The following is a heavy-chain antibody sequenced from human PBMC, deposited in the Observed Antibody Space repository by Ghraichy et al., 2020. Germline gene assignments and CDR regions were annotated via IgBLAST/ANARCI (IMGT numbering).Heavy chain of an antibody. CDR1: GFIFSSYG. J-gene: IGHJ6*02. D-gene: IGHD6-13*01. CDR3: GRDSASSWRSYNGLDV. V-gene: IGHV3-33*08. Sequence: GGSLRLSCTASGFIFSSYGMHWVRQAPGKGLEWVAVMWFDGSNQNYGDSVKGRFTISRDNPKNTLYLQMNSLRAEDTAVYYCGRDSASSWRSYNGLDVWGQGTTVTVSS. CDR2: MWFDGSNQ.